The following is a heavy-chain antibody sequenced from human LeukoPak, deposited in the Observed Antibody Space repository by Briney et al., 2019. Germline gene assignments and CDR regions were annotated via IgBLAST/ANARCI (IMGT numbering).Heavy chain of an antibody. J-gene: IGHJ4*02. D-gene: IGHD3-22*01. CDR2: IQYSGSI. CDR3: ARYYDRSGYWSTPQFDY. Sequence: SETLSLTCTVSGDSVTGISFYWSWIRQPPGKGLQYIGYIQYSGSINYNPSLKSRVTISVDTSKNQFSLKLSSVTAADTAVYYCARYYDRSGYWSTPQFDYWGQGTLVTVSS. CDR1: GDSVTGISFY. V-gene: IGHV4-61*01.